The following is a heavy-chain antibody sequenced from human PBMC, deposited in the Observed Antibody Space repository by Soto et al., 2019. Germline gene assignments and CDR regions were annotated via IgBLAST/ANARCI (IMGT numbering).Heavy chain of an antibody. CDR2: IYYSLST. D-gene: IGHD6-13*01. CDR3: ARPKTIGAAAGKGWFDP. CDR1: GSSISSSSCY. V-gene: IGHV4-39*01. J-gene: IGHJ5*02. Sequence: SDTLALTCTVSGSSISSSSCYWGWTREPPGRGLGWIGGIYYSLSTYYNLSLKSRVTISVDTSKNQFSLKLTSVTAAATAMYYCARPKTIGAAAGKGWFDPWGQGTLVTVS.